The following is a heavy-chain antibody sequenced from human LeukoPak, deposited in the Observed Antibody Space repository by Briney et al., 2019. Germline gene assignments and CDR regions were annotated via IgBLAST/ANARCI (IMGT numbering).Heavy chain of an antibody. CDR1: GGSISSYY. Sequence: SETLSLTCTVSGGSISSYYWSWIRQPPGKGLEWIGYVYTSGSTNYNPSLKSRVTISVDTSKNQFSLKLSSVTAADTAVYYCARSSGSYSGVDYWGQGTLVTVSS. D-gene: IGHD1-26*01. J-gene: IGHJ4*02. CDR2: VYTSGST. V-gene: IGHV4-4*09. CDR3: ARSSGSYSGVDY.